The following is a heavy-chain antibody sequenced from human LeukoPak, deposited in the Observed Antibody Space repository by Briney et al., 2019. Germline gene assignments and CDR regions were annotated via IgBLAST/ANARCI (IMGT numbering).Heavy chain of an antibody. V-gene: IGHV5-51*01. D-gene: IGHD1-7*01. CDR1: GYSFTSYW. Sequence: GESLKISCKGSGYSFTSYWIGWVRQLPGKGLEWMGIIYPGDSDTRYSPSFQGQVTISADKSISTAYLQWSSLKASDTAMYYCARGLVGWNYFRQPARPNWFDPWGQGTLVTVSS. CDR3: ARGLVGWNYFRQPARPNWFDP. CDR2: IYPGDSDT. J-gene: IGHJ5*02.